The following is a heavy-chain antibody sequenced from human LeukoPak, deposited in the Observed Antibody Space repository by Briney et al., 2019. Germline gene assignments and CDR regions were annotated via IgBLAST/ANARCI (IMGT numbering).Heavy chain of an antibody. Sequence: PGASVKVSCKVSGYTLTELSMHWVRQAPGKGLEWMGGFDPEDGETIYAQKFQGRVTMTEDTSTDTAYMELSSLRSGDTAVYYCATDLDSSGYYSFWGQGTLVTVSS. J-gene: IGHJ4*02. CDR2: FDPEDGET. D-gene: IGHD3-22*01. CDR3: ATDLDSSGYYSF. CDR1: GYTLTELS. V-gene: IGHV1-24*01.